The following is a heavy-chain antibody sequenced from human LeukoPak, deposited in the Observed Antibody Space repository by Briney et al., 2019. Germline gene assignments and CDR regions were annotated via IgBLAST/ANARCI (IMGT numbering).Heavy chain of an antibody. V-gene: IGHV3-11*04. CDR1: GFTFSDCY. CDR3: ARDYNYDFWSGYSSYYYYYMDV. CDR2: ISSSGSTI. Sequence: GGSLRLSCAASGFTFSDCYMSWIRQAPGKGLEWVSYISSSGSTIYYADSVKGRFTISRDNAKNSLYLQMNSLRAEDTAVYYCARDYNYDFWSGYSSYYYYYMDVWGKGTTVTVSS. J-gene: IGHJ6*03. D-gene: IGHD3-3*01.